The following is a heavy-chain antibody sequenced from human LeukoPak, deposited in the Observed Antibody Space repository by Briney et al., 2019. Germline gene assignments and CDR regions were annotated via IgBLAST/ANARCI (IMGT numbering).Heavy chain of an antibody. CDR3: ARAAKFYFGSETYYYFDY. CDR1: GASINTYHY. V-gene: IGHV4-59*01. CDR2: IYLYHSGST. D-gene: IGHD3-10*01. J-gene: IGHJ4*02. Sequence: SETLSLTCSVFGASINTYHYWSWIRQPQGKGLEFIGYIYLYHSGSTNYNPSLESRVTISLDTSKHQFSLRLTSVTAADTAVYFCARAAKFYFGSETYYYFDYWGQGSLVTVSS.